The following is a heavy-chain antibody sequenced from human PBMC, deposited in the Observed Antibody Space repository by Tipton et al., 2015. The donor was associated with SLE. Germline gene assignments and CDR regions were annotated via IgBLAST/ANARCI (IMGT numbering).Heavy chain of an antibody. J-gene: IGHJ4*02. D-gene: IGHD2-21*02. CDR1: GGSISSYY. CDR3: ARRVRGGDYAYYFDY. V-gene: IGHV4-59*01. CDR2: IYYSGST. Sequence: TLSLTCTVSGGSISSYYWSWIRQPPGKGLEWIGYIYYSGSTNYNPPLKSRVTISVDTSKNQFSLKLSSVTAADTAVYYCARRVRGGDYAYYFDYWGQGTLVTVSS.